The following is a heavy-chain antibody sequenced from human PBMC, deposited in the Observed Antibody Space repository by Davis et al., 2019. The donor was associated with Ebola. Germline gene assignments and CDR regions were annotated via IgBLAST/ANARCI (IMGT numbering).Heavy chain of an antibody. Sequence: PGGSLRLSCAASGFTFSNYAMNCVRQAPGKGLEWVANIKQDGSEKYYVDSVKGRFTISRDNAKNSLYLQMNSLRAEDTAVYYCAREVRSRRRQWLGGWFDPWGQGTLVTVSS. V-gene: IGHV3-7*03. CDR3: AREVRSRRRQWLGGWFDP. CDR2: IKQDGSEK. CDR1: GFTFSNYA. D-gene: IGHD6-19*01. J-gene: IGHJ5*02.